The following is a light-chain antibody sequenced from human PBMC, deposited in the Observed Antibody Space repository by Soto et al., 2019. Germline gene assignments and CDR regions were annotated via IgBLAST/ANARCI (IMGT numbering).Light chain of an antibody. Sequence: QSVLTQPASVSGSPGQSITISCTGTSSDVGSYNLVSWYQQHPGKAPKLMIYEGSKRPSGVSNRFSGSKSGSTASLTISGLQAEDEAGYYCCSYAGSSTSYVFGTGTKVTVL. V-gene: IGLV2-23*01. J-gene: IGLJ1*01. CDR3: CSYAGSSTSYV. CDR2: EGS. CDR1: SSDVGSYNL.